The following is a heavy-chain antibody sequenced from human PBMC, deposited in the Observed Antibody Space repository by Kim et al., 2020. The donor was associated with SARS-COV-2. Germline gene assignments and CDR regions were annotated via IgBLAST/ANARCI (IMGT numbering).Heavy chain of an antibody. CDR1: GFKFSDFW. V-gene: IGHV3-7*03. D-gene: IGHD2-21*01. CDR3: VKVSIAALGADY. CDR2: IKQDGTEK. J-gene: IGHJ4*02. Sequence: GGSLRLSCAASGFKFSDFWMTWVRQAPGKGLEWVANIKQDGTEKFYVDSVKGRFTISRDNAENSLYLQMNNLRAEDTAIYYCVKVSIAALGADYWGQGTLVTVSS.